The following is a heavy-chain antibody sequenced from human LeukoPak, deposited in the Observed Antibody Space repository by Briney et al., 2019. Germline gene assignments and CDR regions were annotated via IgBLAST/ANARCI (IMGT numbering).Heavy chain of an antibody. D-gene: IGHD1-26*01. CDR2: IYYSGST. CDR1: GGSISSYY. CDR3: ARSSQELLDY. V-gene: IGHV4-59*01. Sequence: SETLSLTCTVSGGSISSYYWSWIRQPPGKGLEWIGYIYYSGSTNYNPSLKSRVTISVDTSKNQFSLKLSSVTAADPAVYYCARSSQELLDYWGEGTLVSVSS. J-gene: IGHJ4*02.